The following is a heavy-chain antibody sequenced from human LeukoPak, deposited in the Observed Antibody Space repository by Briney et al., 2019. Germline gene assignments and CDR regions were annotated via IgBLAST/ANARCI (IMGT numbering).Heavy chain of an antibody. J-gene: IGHJ4*02. D-gene: IGHD5-12*01. V-gene: IGHV4-30-2*01. CDR1: GGSISSGGYY. CDR2: IYHSGST. CDR3: ARGRGWWLRLDY. Sequence: PSQTLSLTCTVSGGSISSGGYYWSWIRQPPGKGLEWIGYIYHSGSTYYNPSLKSRVTISVDTSKNQFSLKLSSVTAADTAVYYCARGRGWWLRLDYWGQGTLVTVSS.